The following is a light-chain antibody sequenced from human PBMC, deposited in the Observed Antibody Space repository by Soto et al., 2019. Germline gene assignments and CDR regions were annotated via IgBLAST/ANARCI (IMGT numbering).Light chain of an antibody. J-gene: IGLJ3*02. Sequence: QSALTQPASVSGSPGQSISISCTGPSSDVGTYNLVSWYQQHPDKAPKVLIYDVTKRPSGVPDRFSGSKSGNTASLTISGLQAEDEADYYCCSYAGSYTWVFGGGTKLTVL. CDR1: SSDVGTYNL. CDR2: DVT. CDR3: CSYAGSYTWV. V-gene: IGLV2-11*01.